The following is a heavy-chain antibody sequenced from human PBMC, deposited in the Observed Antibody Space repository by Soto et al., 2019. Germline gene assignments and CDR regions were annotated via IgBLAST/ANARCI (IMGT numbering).Heavy chain of an antibody. V-gene: IGHV3-30*18. Sequence: GGSLRLSCAASGFTFSSYGMHWVRQAPGKGLEWVAVISYDGSNKYYADYVKGRFTISRDNSKNTLYLQMNSLRAEDTAVYYCAKDRRAHGEYQVIFPVMEVWGEGITETVSS. D-gene: IGHD2-2*01. CDR1: GFTFSSYG. CDR3: AKDRRAHGEYQVIFPVMEV. CDR2: ISYDGSNK. J-gene: IGHJ6*01.